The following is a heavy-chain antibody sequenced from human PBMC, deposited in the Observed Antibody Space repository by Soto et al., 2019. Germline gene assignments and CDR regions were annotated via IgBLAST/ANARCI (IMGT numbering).Heavy chain of an antibody. CDR2: IKQDGSEK. V-gene: IGHV3-7*03. D-gene: IGHD3-3*01. Sequence: PGGSLRLSCAASGFTFSSYWMSWVRQAPGKGLEWVANIKQDGSEKYYVDSVKGRFTISRDNAKNSLYLQMNSLRAEDTAVYYCARDESIFGVVAYFDYWGQGTLVTVSS. CDR3: ARDESIFGVVAYFDY. CDR1: GFTFSSYW. J-gene: IGHJ4*02.